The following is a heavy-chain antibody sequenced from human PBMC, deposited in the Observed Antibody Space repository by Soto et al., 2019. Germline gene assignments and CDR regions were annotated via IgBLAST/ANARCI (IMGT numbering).Heavy chain of an antibody. D-gene: IGHD2-15*01. J-gene: IGHJ6*02. CDR2: ISGSGGST. CDR3: AKDYNGDCSGGSCPAGVMDV. Sequence: GGSLRLSCAASGFTFSSYAMSWVRQAPGKGLEWVSAISGSGGSTYYADSVKGRFTISRDNSKNTLCLQMNSLRAEDTAVYYCAKDYNGDCSGGSCPAGVMDVWGQGTTVIVSS. CDR1: GFTFSSYA. V-gene: IGHV3-23*01.